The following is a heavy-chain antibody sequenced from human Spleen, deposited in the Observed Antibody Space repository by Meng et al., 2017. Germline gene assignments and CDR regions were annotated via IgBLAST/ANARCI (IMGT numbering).Heavy chain of an antibody. CDR2: VLHTGYN. D-gene: IGHD3-3*01. V-gene: IGHV4-38-2*02. CDR1: GYSISTNYY. Sequence: SETLSLTCTVSGYSISTNYYWGWIRQPPGKGLEWIGSVLHTGYNYNNPSLQSRVTISVDTSKNQFSLKLSSVTAADTAVYYCARDASAKSQGYWGQGTLVTVSS. J-gene: IGHJ4*02. CDR3: ARDASAKSQGY.